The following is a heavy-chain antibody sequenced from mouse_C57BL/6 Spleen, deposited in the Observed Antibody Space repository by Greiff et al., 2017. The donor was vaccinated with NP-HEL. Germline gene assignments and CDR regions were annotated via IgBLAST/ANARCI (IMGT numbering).Heavy chain of an antibody. CDR2: IYPGDGDT. J-gene: IGHJ3*01. D-gene: IGHD2-5*01. Sequence: QVQLQQSGAELVKPGASVKISCKASGYAFSSYWMNWVKQRPGKGLEWIGQIYPGDGDTNYNGKFKGKATLTADKSSSTAYMQLSSLTSEDSAVYFCARPGAYYSNSFAYWGQGTLVTVSA. CDR3: ARPGAYYSNSFAY. CDR1: GYAFSSYW. V-gene: IGHV1-80*01.